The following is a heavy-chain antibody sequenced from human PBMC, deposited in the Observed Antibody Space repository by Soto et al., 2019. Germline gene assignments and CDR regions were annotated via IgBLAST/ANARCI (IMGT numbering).Heavy chain of an antibody. V-gene: IGHV3-23*01. D-gene: IGHD1-7*01. CDR1: GFTFSSYA. J-gene: IGHJ4*01. CDR2: ISANGQGI. CDR3: AKDLNYPRDYFHY. Sequence: PGGSLRLSCAAYGFTFSSYALSWVRQAPGKGLEWVSAISANGQGIYYADSVRGRFTISRDNSKNTIFLHMDSLRAEDTAVYYCAKDLNYPRDYFHYWGHGT.